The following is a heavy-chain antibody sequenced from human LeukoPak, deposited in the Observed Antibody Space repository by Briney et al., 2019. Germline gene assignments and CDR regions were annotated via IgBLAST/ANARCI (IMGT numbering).Heavy chain of an antibody. V-gene: IGHV3-23*01. CDR3: AKDWPSEWQQLADYDAVDV. CDR2: ISESGST. D-gene: IGHD6-13*01. Sequence: GRSLRLSCAASGFTFSNYAMTSGRHAPRNWLELVSTISESGSTFYADSVKGRLTISRDNFKNTLFLQMKGLRADDTAVYYCAKDWPSEWQQLADYDAVDVWGQGTMVTVSS. J-gene: IGHJ3*01. CDR1: GFTFSNYA.